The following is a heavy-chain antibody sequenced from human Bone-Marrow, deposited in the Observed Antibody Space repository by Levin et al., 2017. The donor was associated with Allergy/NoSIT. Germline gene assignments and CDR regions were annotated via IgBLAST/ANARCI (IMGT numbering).Heavy chain of an antibody. CDR3: ASPATGTKGLDV. V-gene: IGHV3-11*01. CDR1: GFIFGDYY. J-gene: IGHJ6*02. Sequence: LTCVGSGFIFGDYYMSWIRQAPGKGLEWVSYISSRGSTMYYADSVRGRFTISRDNARNSVYLQMSSLGVDDTAVYYCASPATGTKGLDVWGQGTTVTVSS. CDR2: ISSRGSTM. D-gene: IGHD1-1*01.